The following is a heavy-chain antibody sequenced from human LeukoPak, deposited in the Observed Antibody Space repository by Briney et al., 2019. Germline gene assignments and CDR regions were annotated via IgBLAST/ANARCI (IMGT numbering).Heavy chain of an antibody. CDR1: GFTFSSYA. V-gene: IGHV3-23*01. CDR3: AKGYYDILTDYFHNWFNP. CDR2: ISGRGGST. J-gene: IGHJ5*02. Sequence: PGGSLRLSCAASGFTFSSYAVSWVRQAPGVGLEWVSTISGRGGSTFYADSVKGRFTISRDNSKNTLYLQMNSLRADDTAVYYCAKGYYDILTDYFHNWFNPCGQGTLVIVSS. D-gene: IGHD3-9*01.